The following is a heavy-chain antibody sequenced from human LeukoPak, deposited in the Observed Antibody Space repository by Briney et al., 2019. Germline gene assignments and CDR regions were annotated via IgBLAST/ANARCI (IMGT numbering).Heavy chain of an antibody. CDR3: AKDRGYSGYDFDY. Sequence: GGSLRLSCAASGFTFHDYPIHWVRQAPGKGLEWVSGISWNSGSIGYADSVKGRFTISRDNAKNSLYLQMNSLRAEDTALYYCAKDRGYSGYDFDYWGQGTLVTVSS. D-gene: IGHD5-12*01. V-gene: IGHV3-9*01. J-gene: IGHJ4*02. CDR2: ISWNSGSI. CDR1: GFTFHDYP.